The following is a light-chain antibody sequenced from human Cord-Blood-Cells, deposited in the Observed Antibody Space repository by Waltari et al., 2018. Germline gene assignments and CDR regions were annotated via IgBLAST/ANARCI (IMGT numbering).Light chain of an antibody. J-gene: IGLJ3*02. CDR3: SSYTSSSTLWV. Sequence: QSALTPPASVSGSPGQSIPISSTVTISALGGYTYLSRYQQHPGKAPKLMIYEVSNRPSGVSNRFSGSKSGNTASLTISGLQAEDEADYYCSSYTSSSTLWVFGGGTKLTVL. CDR1: ISALGGYTY. V-gene: IGLV2-14*01. CDR2: EVS.